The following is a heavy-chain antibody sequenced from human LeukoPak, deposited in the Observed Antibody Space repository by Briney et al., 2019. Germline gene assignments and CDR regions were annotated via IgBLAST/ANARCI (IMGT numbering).Heavy chain of an antibody. CDR3: ATSNWNYGGFDY. V-gene: IGHV4-61*02. CDR2: IYTSGST. CDR1: GGSISSGSYY. J-gene: IGHJ4*02. Sequence: PSETLSLTCTVSGGSISSGSYYWSWIRQPAGKGLEWIGRIYTSGSTNYNPSLKSRVTISVDTSKNQFSLKLSSVTAADTAVYYCATSNWNYGGFDYWGQGTLVTVSS. D-gene: IGHD1-7*01.